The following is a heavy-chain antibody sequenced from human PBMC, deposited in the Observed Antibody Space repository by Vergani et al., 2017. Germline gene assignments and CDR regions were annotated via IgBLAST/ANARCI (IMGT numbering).Heavy chain of an antibody. V-gene: IGHV4-39*01. CDR1: NDSVSNTFYY. Sequence: QVQLQESGPGLVKPSETLSLTCTVSNDSVSNTFYYWGWIRQTPGKGLEWIGSIYYSGSTYYNPSLKSRVTISVDTSKNQFSLKLSSVTAADTAVYYWARHGYGDNEGWFDPWGQGTLVTVSS. CDR3: ARHGYGDNEGWFDP. J-gene: IGHJ5*02. D-gene: IGHD4-17*01. CDR2: IYYSGST.